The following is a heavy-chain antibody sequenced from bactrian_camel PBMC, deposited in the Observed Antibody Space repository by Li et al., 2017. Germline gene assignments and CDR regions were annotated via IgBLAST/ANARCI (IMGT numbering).Heavy chain of an antibody. CDR3: ASRGDRYGEYVH. CDR2: VDNDFDS. J-gene: IGHJ4*01. D-gene: IGHD5*01. V-gene: IGHV3S6*01. CDR1: GHIDSSDC. Sequence: QVQLVESGGGSVQAGGSLRLSCAASGHIDSSDCMAWFRQAPGKGREGVAGVDNDFDSSVADSVKGRFTFSRDNAKNTVTLQMNSLKPEDTALYICASRGDRYGEYVHWGHGTQVTVS.